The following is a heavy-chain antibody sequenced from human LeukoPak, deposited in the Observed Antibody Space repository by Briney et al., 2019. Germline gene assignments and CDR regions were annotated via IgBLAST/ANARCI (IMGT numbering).Heavy chain of an antibody. J-gene: IGHJ4*02. CDR3: ARSPGYDFSAYYFDY. CDR2: IRLNSFSL. CDR1: A. Sequence: AMHXXRXXXGKGLEXVSGIRLNSFSLGYADSVNGPFTISTDNAKNSLYLQMNSLRAEDTALYYCARSPGYDFSAYYFDYWGQGTLVTVSS. D-gene: IGHD3-3*01. V-gene: IGHV3-9*01.